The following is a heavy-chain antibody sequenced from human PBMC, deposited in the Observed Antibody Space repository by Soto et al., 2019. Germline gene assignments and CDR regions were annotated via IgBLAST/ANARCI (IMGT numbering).Heavy chain of an antibody. CDR3: ARDRAPPPEDDYYRSVGPSNLYSF. CDR2: INPSGGST. D-gene: IGHD3-22*01. Sequence: ASVKVSCKASGYTFTSSYMHWVRQAPGQGLEWMGIINPSGGSTSYAQKFQGRVTMTRDTSTSTVYMELSSLRSEDTAVYYCARDRAPPPEDDYYRSVGPSNLYSFWGQGT. J-gene: IGHJ4*02. CDR1: GYTFTSSY. V-gene: IGHV1-46*01.